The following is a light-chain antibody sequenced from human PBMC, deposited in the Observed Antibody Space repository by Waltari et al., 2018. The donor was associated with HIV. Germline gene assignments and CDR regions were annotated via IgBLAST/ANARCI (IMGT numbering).Light chain of an antibody. Sequence: EIQMSQSPSSLSASVGDRVPITCRASQSISTYLNWYQQKPGKAPKLLIYAASTLQSGVPSRFSGSGSGTDFTLTISSLQPEDFATYYCQQSYSIPYTFGQGTKLETK. V-gene: IGKV1-39*01. CDR2: AAS. CDR3: QQSYSIPYT. J-gene: IGKJ2*01. CDR1: QSISTY.